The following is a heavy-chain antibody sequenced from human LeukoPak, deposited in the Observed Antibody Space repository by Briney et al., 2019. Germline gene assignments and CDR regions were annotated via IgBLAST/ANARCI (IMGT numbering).Heavy chain of an antibody. D-gene: IGHD3-22*01. CDR2: ISGRGSMI. V-gene: IGHV3-48*04. J-gene: IGHJ4*02. CDR1: GFTFSSYS. CDR3: ARDLYYYDSSGHYLFDY. Sequence: GGSLRLSCAASGFTFSSYSMNWVRQAPGKGLEWVSYISGRGSMIYYADSVKGRFSISRDNAKNSLYLQMNSLRAEDTAVYYCARDLYYYDSSGHYLFDYWGQETLVTVYS.